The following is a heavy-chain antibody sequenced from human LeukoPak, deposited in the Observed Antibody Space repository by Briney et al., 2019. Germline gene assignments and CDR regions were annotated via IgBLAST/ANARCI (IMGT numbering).Heavy chain of an antibody. J-gene: IGHJ4*02. CDR2: ISGSGGST. CDR1: GFTFSSYS. V-gene: IGHV3-23*01. D-gene: IGHD3-22*01. Sequence: PGGSLRLSCAASGFTFSSYSMNWVRQAPGKGLEWVSAISGSGGSTYYADSVKGRFTISRDNSKNTLYLQMNSLRAEDTAVYYCAKANLLYYYDSSGYYYEYYFDYWGQGTLVTVSS. CDR3: AKANLLYYYDSSGYYYEYYFDY.